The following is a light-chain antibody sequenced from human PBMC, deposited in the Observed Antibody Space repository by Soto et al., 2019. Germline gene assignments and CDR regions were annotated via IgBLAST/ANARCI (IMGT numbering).Light chain of an antibody. CDR1: QRVSSY. CDR3: QQSYTTPSWT. V-gene: IGKV1-39*01. J-gene: IGKJ1*01. Sequence: DIQLIQSPSSLSASVGDRVTITCHTSQRVSSYLNWYQQKPGKAPKLLINAVSTLHSGVPSRFGGSGSETDFTLTISSLHTGESGTYYCQQSYTTPSWTFGQGTKVEI. CDR2: AVS.